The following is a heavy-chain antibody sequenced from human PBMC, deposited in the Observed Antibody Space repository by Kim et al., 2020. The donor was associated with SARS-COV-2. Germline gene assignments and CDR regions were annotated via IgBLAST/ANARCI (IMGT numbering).Heavy chain of an antibody. V-gene: IGHV4-4*07. Sequence: TPSLKSRVTRSVDTSKNQFSLKLRSVTAEDTAVYYCARDTPSSSWYYFDYWGQGTLVTVSS. J-gene: IGHJ4*02. D-gene: IGHD6-13*01. CDR3: ARDTPSSSWYYFDY.